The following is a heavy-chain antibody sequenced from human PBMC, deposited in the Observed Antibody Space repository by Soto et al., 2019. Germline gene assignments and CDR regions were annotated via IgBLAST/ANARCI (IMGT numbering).Heavy chain of an antibody. Sequence: QVKLVESGGGVVQPGRSLRLSCAASGFTFSNFGMHWVRQAPGKGLEWVAVIWFDGGDKHYVDSVEGRFTISRDNSKNTGYPPMNSLRPEDTAVYYCARDRYTTSSYGMDVWGQGTTVTVSS. CDR1: GFTFSNFG. CDR3: ARDRYTTSSYGMDV. D-gene: IGHD6-6*01. CDR2: IWFDGGDK. V-gene: IGHV3-33*01. J-gene: IGHJ6*02.